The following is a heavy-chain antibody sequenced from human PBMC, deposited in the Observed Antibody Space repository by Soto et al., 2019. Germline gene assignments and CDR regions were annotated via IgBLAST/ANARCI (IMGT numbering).Heavy chain of an antibody. CDR1: GYSFTIYW. Sequence: GESLKISCKGSGYSFTIYWIGWVRQMPGKGLEWMGIIYPGDSDTRYSPSFQGQVTISADKSISTAYLQWSSLKASDTAMYYCARVQGSYYYDSSGYSQWNYYYGMDVWGQGTTVTVSS. D-gene: IGHD3-22*01. V-gene: IGHV5-51*01. J-gene: IGHJ6*02. CDR3: ARVQGSYYYDSSGYSQWNYYYGMDV. CDR2: IYPGDSDT.